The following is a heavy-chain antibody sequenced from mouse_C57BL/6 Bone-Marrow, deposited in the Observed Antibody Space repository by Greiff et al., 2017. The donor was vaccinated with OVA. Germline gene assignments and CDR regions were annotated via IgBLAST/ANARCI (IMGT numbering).Heavy chain of an antibody. V-gene: IGHV1-74*01. D-gene: IGHD2-4*01. J-gene: IGHJ2*01. CDR2: IHPSDSDT. Sequence: QVQLQQPGAELVKPGASVKVSCKASGYPFTSYWMHWVKQRPGQGLEWIGRIHPSDSDTTYNQKFQGKATLTVDKSSSTASMQLRSLTSEDSAVYYGAIIYYDYDAYFDYWGQGTTLTVSS. CDR3: AIIYYDYDAYFDY. CDR1: GYPFTSYW.